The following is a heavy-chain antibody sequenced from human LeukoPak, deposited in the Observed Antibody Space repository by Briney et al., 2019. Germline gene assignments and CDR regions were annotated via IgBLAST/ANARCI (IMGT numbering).Heavy chain of an antibody. CDR2: IRYDENNK. D-gene: IGHD5-18*01. V-gene: IGHV3-30*02. CDR3: AKGGRYSYGYLDY. Sequence: GGSLRLSCAVSGFTFSNYGMHWVRQSPGKGLEWVAFIRYDENNKYYADSVKGRFTISRDNSKNTLYLQMNTLRTEDTAVYYCAKGGRYSYGYLDYWGQGTLVTVSS. J-gene: IGHJ4*02. CDR1: GFTFSNYG.